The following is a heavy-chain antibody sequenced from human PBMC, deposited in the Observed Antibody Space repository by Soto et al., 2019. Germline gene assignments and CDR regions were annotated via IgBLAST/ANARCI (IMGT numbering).Heavy chain of an antibody. CDR1: GYTFTSYA. CDR2: INAGNGNT. Sequence: ASVKVSCKASGYTFTSYAMHWVRQAPGQRLEWMGWINAGNGNTKYSQKFQGRVTITRDTSASTAYMELSSLRSEDTAVYYCAREDSSSWYRWGNPGFDPWGQGTLVTVSS. CDR3: AREDSSSWYRWGNPGFDP. D-gene: IGHD6-13*01. J-gene: IGHJ5*02. V-gene: IGHV1-3*01.